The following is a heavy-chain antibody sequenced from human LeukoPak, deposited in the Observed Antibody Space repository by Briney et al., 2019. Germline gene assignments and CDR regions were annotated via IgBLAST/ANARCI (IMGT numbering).Heavy chain of an antibody. CDR1: GFTFSSYS. CDR2: ISDTGANA. J-gene: IGHJ4*02. V-gene: IGHV3-23*01. CDR3: AKDPRRFDD. Sequence: GRSLRLSCAASGFTFSSYSMSWVRQAPGKGLEWVSVISDTGANAYYADSVKGRFTISRDNSKNTLHLQMNSLRVEDTAIYYCAKDPRRFDDWGQGILVTVSS.